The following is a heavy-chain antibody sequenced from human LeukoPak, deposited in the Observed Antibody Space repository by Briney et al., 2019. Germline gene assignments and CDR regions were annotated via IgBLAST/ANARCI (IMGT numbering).Heavy chain of an antibody. V-gene: IGHV4-59*01. CDR2: IHYSGST. CDR3: ARQVYSSSWSYYFDY. J-gene: IGHJ4*02. CDR1: GGSISSYY. D-gene: IGHD6-13*01. Sequence: SETLSLTCAVSGGSISSYYWSWIRQPPGRGLEWIGSIHYSGSTSYNSSLKSRVTMSVDTSKNQFSLKLSSVTPADTAVYYCARQVYSSSWSYYFDYWGQGTLVTVSS.